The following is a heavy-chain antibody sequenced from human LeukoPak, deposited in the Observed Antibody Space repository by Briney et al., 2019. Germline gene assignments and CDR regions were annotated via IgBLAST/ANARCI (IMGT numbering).Heavy chain of an antibody. CDR1: GYTFTGYY. V-gene: IGHV1-2*02. D-gene: IGHD5-12*01. CDR3: ARGRGYSGYLDP. CDR2: INPYSGGT. J-gene: IGHJ5*02. Sequence: ASVKVSCKASGYTFTGYYMHWVRQAPGQGLEWMGWINPYSGGTNYAQKFQGRVTMTRDTSISTAYMELSRLRSDDTAVYYCARGRGYSGYLDPWGQGTLVTVSS.